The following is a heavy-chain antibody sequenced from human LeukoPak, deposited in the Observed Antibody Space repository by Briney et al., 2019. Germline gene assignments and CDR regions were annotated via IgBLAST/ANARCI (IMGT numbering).Heavy chain of an antibody. D-gene: IGHD6-19*01. J-gene: IGHJ3*02. CDR2: INPNSGGT. Sequence: GASVKVSCKASGYTFINHWMHWVRQAPGQGLEWMGWINPNSGGTNYAQKFQGRVTMTRDTSISTAYMELSRLRSDDTAVYYCAREKAVGGGGNDAFDIWGQGTMVTVSS. CDR3: AREKAVGGGGNDAFDI. V-gene: IGHV1-2*02. CDR1: GYTFINHW.